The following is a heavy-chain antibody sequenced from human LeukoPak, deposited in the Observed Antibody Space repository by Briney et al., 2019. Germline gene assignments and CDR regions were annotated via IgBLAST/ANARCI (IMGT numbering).Heavy chain of an antibody. V-gene: IGHV3-43*02. CDR2: ISGDGTIT. CDR1: GLNLDAYA. CDR3: AKDTPLFYHYYGIDV. J-gene: IGHJ6*02. Sequence: PGGSLRLSCAASGLNLDAYAMHWVRQAPGKGLEWVSLISGDGTITYYADSVKSRFTISRDNSKNSLFLEMNSLRSEDTALYYCAKDTPLFYHYYGIDVWGQGTTVTVSS.